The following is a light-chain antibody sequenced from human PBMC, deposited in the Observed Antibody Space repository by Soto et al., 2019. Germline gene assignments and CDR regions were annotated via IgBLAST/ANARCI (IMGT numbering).Light chain of an antibody. Sequence: DIQMTQSPSTLSASVGDRVTITCRASQSISSWLAWYQQRPGKAPKLLIYKASGLESGVPSRFSGSESGTEFTLTISSLQPDDFATYYCQQYNSYPLTFGGGTKVEIK. CDR2: KAS. CDR3: QQYNSYPLT. V-gene: IGKV1-5*03. J-gene: IGKJ4*01. CDR1: QSISSW.